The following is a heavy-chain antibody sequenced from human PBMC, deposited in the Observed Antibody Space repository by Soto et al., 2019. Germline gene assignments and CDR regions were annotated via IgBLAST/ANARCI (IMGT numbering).Heavy chain of an antibody. Sequence: QVQLQESGPGLVKPSETLSLTCTVSGGSISSYYWSWIRQPPGKGLEWIGYIYYSGSTNYNPSLKSRVTISVHTSKNQFSLKLSSVTAADTAVYYCARVTPHYDILTGYYLYYYYYMDVWGKGTTVTVSS. CDR3: ARVTPHYDILTGYYLYYYYYMDV. CDR2: IYYSGST. D-gene: IGHD3-9*01. J-gene: IGHJ6*03. CDR1: GGSISSYY. V-gene: IGHV4-59*01.